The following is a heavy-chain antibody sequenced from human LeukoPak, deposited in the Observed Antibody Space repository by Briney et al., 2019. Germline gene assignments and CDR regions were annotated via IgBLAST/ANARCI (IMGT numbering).Heavy chain of an antibody. J-gene: IGHJ5*02. CDR1: GFTFSSYG. D-gene: IGHD6-6*01. V-gene: IGHV3-30*03. CDR2: ISYDGSNK. Sequence: QPGGSLRLSCAASGFTFSSYGMHWVRQAPGKGPEWVAVISYDGSNKYYADSVKGRFTISRDNSKNTLYLQMNSLRAEDTAVYYCADNEYSSTWGQGTLVTVSS. CDR3: ADNEYSST.